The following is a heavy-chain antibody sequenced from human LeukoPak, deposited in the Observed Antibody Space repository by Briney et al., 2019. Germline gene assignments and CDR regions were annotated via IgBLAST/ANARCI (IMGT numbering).Heavy chain of an antibody. V-gene: IGHV3-23*01. CDR1: GFTFSSYA. J-gene: IGHJ4*02. CDR2: ISGSGGST. CDR3: ARPQSSSGYYWPFDD. Sequence: GGSLRLSCAASGFTFSSYAMSWVRQAPGKGLEWVSAISGSGGSTFYADSVKGRFTISRDNSKNTLYLQMNSLRAEDTAVYYCARPQSSSGYYWPFDDWGQGTLVTVSS. D-gene: IGHD3-22*01.